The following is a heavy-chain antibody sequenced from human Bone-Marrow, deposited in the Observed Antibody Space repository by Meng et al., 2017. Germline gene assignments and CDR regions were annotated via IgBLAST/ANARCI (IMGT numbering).Heavy chain of an antibody. D-gene: IGHD3-10*01. CDR3: ARGDYGSGSQGDDY. CDR2: MNPNSGNT. Sequence: QVQLVQAGAEVKKPGASVKVSCKASGYTFTSYDINWVRQATGQGLEWMGWMNPNSGNTGYAQKFQGRVTITADESTSTAYMELSSLRSEDTAVYYCARGDYGSGSQGDDYWGQGTLVTVSS. CDR1: GYTFTSYD. J-gene: IGHJ4*02. V-gene: IGHV1-8*01.